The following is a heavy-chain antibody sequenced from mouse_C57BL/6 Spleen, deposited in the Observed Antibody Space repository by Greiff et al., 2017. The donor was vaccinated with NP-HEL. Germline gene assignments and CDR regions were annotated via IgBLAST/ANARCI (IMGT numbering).Heavy chain of an antibody. CDR1: GFNIKDYY. V-gene: IGHV14-2*01. J-gene: IGHJ3*01. CDR3: ACITTVVERGVRFAY. Sequence: VQLKESGAELVKPGASVKLSCTASGFNIKDYYMHWVKQRTEQGLEWIGRIDPEDGETKYAPKFQGKATITADTSSNTAYLQLSSLTSEDTAVYYCACITTVVERGVRFAYWGQGTLVTVSA. D-gene: IGHD1-1*01. CDR2: IDPEDGET.